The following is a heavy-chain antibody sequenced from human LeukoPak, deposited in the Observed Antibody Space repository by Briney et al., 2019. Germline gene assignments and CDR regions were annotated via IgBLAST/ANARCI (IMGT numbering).Heavy chain of an antibody. Sequence: GGSLRLSCAASGFTFSSYGMHWVRQAPGKGLEWVAVIWYDGSNKYYADSVKGRFTISRGNSKNTLYLQMNSLRAEDTAVYYCAKSLGTGTTAAEYFQHWGQGTLVTVSS. D-gene: IGHD1-7*01. J-gene: IGHJ1*01. CDR3: AKSLGTGTTAAEYFQH. CDR1: GFTFSSYG. CDR2: IWYDGSNK. V-gene: IGHV3-33*06.